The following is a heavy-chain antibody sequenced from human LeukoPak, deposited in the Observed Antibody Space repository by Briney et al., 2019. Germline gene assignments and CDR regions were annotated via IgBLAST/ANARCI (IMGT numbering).Heavy chain of an antibody. J-gene: IGHJ4*02. CDR2: IFYSGVT. CDR1: GGSMINYY. D-gene: IGHD5-18*01. V-gene: IGHV4-59*01. Sequence: SETLSLTCTMSGGSMINYYWGWIRQTPGKGPESLGYIFYSGVTDYNPSLKSRLTISIDTSKSQFSLNLNSVTAADTAVYYCARLGSQLWRYFDCWGQGTLVTVSS. CDR3: ARLGSQLWRYFDC.